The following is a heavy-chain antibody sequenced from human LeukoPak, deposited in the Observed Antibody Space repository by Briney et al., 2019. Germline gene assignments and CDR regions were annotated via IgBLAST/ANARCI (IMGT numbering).Heavy chain of an antibody. CDR2: INPNSGGT. V-gene: IGHV1-2*02. Sequence: GSGRVSCKASGYTFTGYYIHLVRQAPGQGHDWMGWINPNSGGTNYAQKFQGRATMTRDTSIRTAYMELSRLRSDDTAVYYCARDRSPGTTESWFDPWGQGPLVTVSS. CDR3: ARDRSPGTTESWFDP. D-gene: IGHD1-1*01. CDR1: GYTFTGYY. J-gene: IGHJ5*02.